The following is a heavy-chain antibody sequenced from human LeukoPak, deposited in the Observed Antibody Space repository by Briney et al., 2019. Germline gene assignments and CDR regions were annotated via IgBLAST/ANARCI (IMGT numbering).Heavy chain of an antibody. D-gene: IGHD2-15*01. CDR2: INAGNGNT. CDR1: GYTFTNYA. J-gene: IGHJ4*02. Sequence: LRASVKVSCKASGYTFTNYAMHWVRQAPGQRLEWMGWINAGNGNTKYSQEFQGRVTITRDTSASIAYMELNSLRSEDTAVYYCARVGILKAGSEIGYWGQGTLVTVSS. CDR3: ARVGILKAGSEIGY. V-gene: IGHV1-3*03.